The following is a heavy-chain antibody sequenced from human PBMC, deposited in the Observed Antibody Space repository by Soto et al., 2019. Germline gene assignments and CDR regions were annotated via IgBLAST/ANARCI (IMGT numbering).Heavy chain of an antibody. CDR3: AREGIAVAGTEGYYYYGMDV. Sequence: QVQLVQSGAEVKKPGASVKVSCKASGYTFTGYYMHWVRQAPGQGLEWMGWINPNSGGTNYAQKLQGWVTMTRDTSISTAYMELSRLRSDDTAVYYCAREGIAVAGTEGYYYYGMDVWGQGTTVTVSS. V-gene: IGHV1-2*04. D-gene: IGHD6-19*01. CDR2: INPNSGGT. CDR1: GYTFTGYY. J-gene: IGHJ6*02.